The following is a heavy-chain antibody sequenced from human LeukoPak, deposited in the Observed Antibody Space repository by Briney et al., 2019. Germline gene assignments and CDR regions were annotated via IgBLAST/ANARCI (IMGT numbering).Heavy chain of an antibody. CDR2: INPNSGDT. D-gene: IGHD2-2*01. CDR1: GYTFTGYH. V-gene: IGHV1-2*06. J-gene: IGHJ4*02. Sequence: ASVKVSCRASGYTFTGYHIHWVRQAPGQGLEWMGRINPNSGDTNYAQNFQGRVTMTRDTSINTAYMELSRLRSDDTAVYYCARDYCSSTSCLFDYRGQGTLVTVSS. CDR3: ARDYCSSTSCLFDY.